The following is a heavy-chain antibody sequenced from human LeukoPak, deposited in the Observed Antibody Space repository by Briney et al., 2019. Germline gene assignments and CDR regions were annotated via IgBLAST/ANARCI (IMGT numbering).Heavy chain of an antibody. J-gene: IGHJ4*02. CDR2: IWYDGSNK. V-gene: IGHV3-33*01. Sequence: GGSLGLSCAASGFTFSSYGMHWVRQAPGKGLEWVAVIWYDGSNKYYADSVKGRFTISRDNSKNTLYLQMNSLRAEDTAVYYCARDSLLRSGGYYFDYWGQGTLVTVSS. CDR3: ARDSLLRSGGYYFDY. CDR1: GFTFSSYG. D-gene: IGHD3-16*01.